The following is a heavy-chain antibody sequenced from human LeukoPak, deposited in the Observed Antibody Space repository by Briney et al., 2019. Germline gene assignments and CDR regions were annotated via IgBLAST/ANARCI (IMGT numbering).Heavy chain of an antibody. CDR2: IYTSGST. CDR3: ARYPTSYDSSGYPYAFDI. CDR1: GGSISSYY. Sequence: SETLSLTCTVSGGSISSYYWSWIRQPAGKGLEWIGRIYTSGSTNYNPSLKSRVTMSVDTSKNQFSLKLSSVTAADTAVYYCARYPTSYDSSGYPYAFDIWGQGTMATVSS. V-gene: IGHV4-4*07. D-gene: IGHD3-22*01. J-gene: IGHJ3*02.